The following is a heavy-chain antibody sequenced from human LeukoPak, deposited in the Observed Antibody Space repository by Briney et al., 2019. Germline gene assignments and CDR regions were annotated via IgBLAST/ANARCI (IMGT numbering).Heavy chain of an antibody. D-gene: IGHD5-24*01. CDR1: GYSISSGYY. J-gene: IGHJ4*02. CDR3: ARLYLRATRFDH. V-gene: IGHV4-38-2*02. CDR2: IYHSGRT. Sequence: PSETLSLTCTVSGYSISSGYYWGWIRQPPGKGLEWIGSIYHSGRTFYNPSLKIRVTISVDTSKTQFSLKLTSVTAADTAVYYCARLYLRATRFDHWGQGTLVTVSS.